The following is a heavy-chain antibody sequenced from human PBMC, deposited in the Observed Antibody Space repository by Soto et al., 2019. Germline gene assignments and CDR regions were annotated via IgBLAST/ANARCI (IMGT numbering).Heavy chain of an antibody. CDR2: IKQDGSET. V-gene: IGHV3-7*03. D-gene: IGHD6-13*01. J-gene: IGHJ4*02. Sequence: RGSLRLSCVASGFAYSSYGMSWVRQAPGKGLEWGGNIKQDGSETYYVDSVKGRLTISRDNAKNSLYLQMNSLRAEDTAVYYCEREFEGYTEYYFDYWGQRTLVHVSS. CDR1: GFAYSSYG. CDR3: EREFEGYTEYYFDY.